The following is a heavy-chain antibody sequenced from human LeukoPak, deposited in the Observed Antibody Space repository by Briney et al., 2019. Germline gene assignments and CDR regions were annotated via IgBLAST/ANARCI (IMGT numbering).Heavy chain of an antibody. J-gene: IGHJ5*02. CDR1: GGTFSSYA. CDR3: ATRNYGSGSLRDWFDP. V-gene: IGHV1-24*01. CDR2: FDPEDGET. Sequence: ASVKVSCKASGGTFSSYAISWVRQAPGKGLEWMGGFDPEDGETIYAQKFQGRVTMTEDTSTDTAYMELSSLRSEDTAVYYCATRNYGSGSLRDWFDPWGQGTLVTVSS. D-gene: IGHD3-10*01.